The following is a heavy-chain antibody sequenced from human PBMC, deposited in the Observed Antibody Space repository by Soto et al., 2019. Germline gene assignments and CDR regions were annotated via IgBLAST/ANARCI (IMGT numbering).Heavy chain of an antibody. CDR2: IGSDGSST. CDR3: ARLNSGWGRLSPYPFDY. J-gene: IGHJ4*02. D-gene: IGHD6-19*01. Sequence: PGGSLRLSCAASGFTFGSYWMNWVRQAPGKGLVWVSRIGSDGSSTTYADSVKGRFTISRDNAKNSLYLQMNSLRAEDTAVYYCARLNSGWGRLSPYPFDYWGQGALVTVSS. CDR1: GFTFGSYW. V-gene: IGHV3-74*01.